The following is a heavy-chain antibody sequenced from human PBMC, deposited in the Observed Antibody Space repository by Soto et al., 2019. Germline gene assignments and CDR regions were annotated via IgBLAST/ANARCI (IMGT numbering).Heavy chain of an antibody. D-gene: IGHD3-10*01. V-gene: IGHV4-4*02. CDR1: GGSINSNKC. CDR2: VHHAGST. Sequence: QVQLQESGPGLVKLSGTLSLTCVVPGGSINSNKCWMWVRQSPGTGLEWIGEVHHAGSTNYNPSLKSRVTLSVDKSKNQFSLKMTSVTAADTAVYYCAKFDYDFYGLDVWGQGTTVTVSS. CDR3: AKFDYDFYGLDV. J-gene: IGHJ6*02.